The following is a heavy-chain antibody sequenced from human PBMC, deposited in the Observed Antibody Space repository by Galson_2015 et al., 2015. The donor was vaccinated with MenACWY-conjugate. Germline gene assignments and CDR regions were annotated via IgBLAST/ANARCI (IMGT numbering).Heavy chain of an antibody. V-gene: IGHV3-30*18. CDR3: AKDWSVPYSTISYYFYMDV. CDR1: GFTFRRFG. D-gene: IGHD6-13*01. J-gene: IGHJ6*03. Sequence: SLRLSCAASGFTFRRFGMHWVRQAPGKGLEWMAVISYDGSNEPYADSVKGRFTISRDNSKNTLYLQTNSLRADDTAVYYCAKDWSVPYSTISYYFYMDVWGKGTTVTVSS. CDR2: ISYDGSNE.